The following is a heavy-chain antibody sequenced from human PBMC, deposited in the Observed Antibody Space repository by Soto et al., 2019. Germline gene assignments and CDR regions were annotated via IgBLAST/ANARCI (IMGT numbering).Heavy chain of an antibody. CDR3: ARDRGVPAAIIDY. Sequence: PSATLSLTCTVSGGSISSYYWSWIRQPPGKGLEWIGYIYYSGSTNYNPSLKSRVTISVDTSKNQFSLKLSSVTAADTAVYYCARDRGVPAAIIDYWGQGTLVTVSS. D-gene: IGHD2-2*01. V-gene: IGHV4-59*01. CDR2: IYYSGST. CDR1: GGSISSYY. J-gene: IGHJ4*02.